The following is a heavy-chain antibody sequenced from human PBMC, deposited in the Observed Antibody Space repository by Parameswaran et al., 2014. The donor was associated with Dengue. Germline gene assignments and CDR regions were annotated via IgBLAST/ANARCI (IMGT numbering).Heavy chain of an antibody. J-gene: IGHJ4*02. CDR3: ARDQGTRYSYGPGGFDY. V-gene: IGHV3-30-3*01. CDR2: IANDGTDK. Sequence: PGKGLEWVALIANDGTDKSYADSVKGRFIISRDTSKNTLYLQMNSLRVEDTALYYCARDQGTRYSYGPGGFDYWGQGTLVTVSS. D-gene: IGHD5-18*01.